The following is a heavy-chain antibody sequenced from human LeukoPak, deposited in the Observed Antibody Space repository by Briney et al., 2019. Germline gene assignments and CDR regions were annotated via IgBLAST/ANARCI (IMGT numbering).Heavy chain of an antibody. J-gene: IGHJ4*02. CDR1: GFTFSSYW. CDR3: ARDCSSTSCHFDY. CDR2: VKQDGSEK. Sequence: GGSLRLSCAASGFTFSSYWMSWVRQAPGQGLEWVANVKQDGSEKYYVDSVKGRFTISRDNAKNSLYLQMNSLRAEDTAVYYCARDCSSTSCHFDYWGQGTLVTVSS. D-gene: IGHD2-2*01. V-gene: IGHV3-7*01.